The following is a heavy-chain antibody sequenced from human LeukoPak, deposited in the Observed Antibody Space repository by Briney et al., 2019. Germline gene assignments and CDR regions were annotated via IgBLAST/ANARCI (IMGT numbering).Heavy chain of an antibody. J-gene: IGHJ6*03. Sequence: GASVKVSCKASGYTFTSYDINWVRQATGQGLEWMGWMNPNSGNTGYAQKFQGRVAITRNTSISTAYMELSSLRSEDTAVYYCARAGRKSRGVDLVRKKETGYYYYMDVWGKGTTVTVSS. CDR1: GYTFTSYD. D-gene: IGHD3-10*02. CDR2: MNPNSGNT. V-gene: IGHV1-8*03. CDR3: ARAGRKSRGVDLVRKKETGYYYYMDV.